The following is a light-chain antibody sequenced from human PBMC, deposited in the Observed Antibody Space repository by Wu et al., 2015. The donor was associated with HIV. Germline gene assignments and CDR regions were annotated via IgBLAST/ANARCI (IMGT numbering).Light chain of an antibody. V-gene: IGKV1-5*03. CDR1: QSISTW. J-gene: IGKJ2*01. CDR2: KAS. Sequence: DIQMTQSPSTLSASVRDRVTITCRASQSISTWLAWYQQKPGKAPKLLIYKASSLESGVPSRFSGSGSGTEFTLTISSLQPDDFATYYCATARAFGQGTKLEIK. CDR3: ATARA.